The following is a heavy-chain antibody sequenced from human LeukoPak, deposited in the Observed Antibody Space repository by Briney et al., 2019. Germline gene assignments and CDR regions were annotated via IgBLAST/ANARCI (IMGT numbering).Heavy chain of an antibody. J-gene: IGHJ4*01. V-gene: IGHV3-11*05. CDR3: ARARRAGTGGHFAY. CDR2: ISNSGSYT. CDR1: GFSFSDNY. D-gene: IGHD6-19*01. Sequence: GGSLRLSCAASGFSFSDNYMSWIRQAPGKGLEWVSYISNSGSYTNYSDSVKGRFTISRDNAKNSLYLQMNSLRDEDTAVYYCARARRAGTGGHFAYWGQGTLVTVSS.